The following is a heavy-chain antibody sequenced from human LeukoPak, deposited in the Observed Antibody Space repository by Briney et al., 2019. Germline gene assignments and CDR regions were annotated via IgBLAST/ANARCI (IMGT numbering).Heavy chain of an antibody. J-gene: IGHJ4*02. CDR2: MSGSGDIT. Sequence: GGSLRLSCATSGFTFSSYTMSWARQAPGKGLEWVSAMSGSGDITYSADSVKGRFTISRDNSKNTLYLQMNSLRAEDTAVYYCAKDNYVPNRWGQGTLVTVS. V-gene: IGHV3-23*01. CDR1: GFTFSSYT. CDR3: AKDNYVPNR. D-gene: IGHD4-11*01.